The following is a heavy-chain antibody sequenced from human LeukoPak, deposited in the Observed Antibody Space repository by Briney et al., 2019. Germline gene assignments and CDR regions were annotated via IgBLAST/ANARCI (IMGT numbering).Heavy chain of an antibody. CDR2: INAGNGNT. CDR3: ARDRGSFDY. J-gene: IGHJ4*02. Sequence: ASVKVSCKASGGTFSSYAISWVRQAPGQRLEWMGWINAGNGNTKYSQEFQGRVTITRDTSASTAYMELSSLRSEDMAVYYCARDRGSFDYWGQGTLVTVSS. D-gene: IGHD3-10*01. CDR1: GGTFSSYA. V-gene: IGHV1-3*03.